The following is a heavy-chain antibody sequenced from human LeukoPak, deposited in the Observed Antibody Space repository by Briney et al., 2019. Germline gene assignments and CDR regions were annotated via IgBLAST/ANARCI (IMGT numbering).Heavy chain of an antibody. Sequence: GGSLRLSCAASGFTFSSYAMSWVRQAPGKGLEWVSAISGSGGSTYYADSVKGRFTISRDNSKNTLYLQMNSLRAEDTAVYYCAKGGHLYSIGDGYFDYWGQGTLVTVSS. CDR2: ISGSGGST. CDR1: GFTFSSYA. D-gene: IGHD6-25*01. V-gene: IGHV3-23*01. J-gene: IGHJ4*02. CDR3: AKGGHLYSIGDGYFDY.